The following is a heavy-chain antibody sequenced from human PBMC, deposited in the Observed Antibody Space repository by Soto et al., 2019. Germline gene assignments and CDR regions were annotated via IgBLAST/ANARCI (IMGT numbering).Heavy chain of an antibody. Sequence: PGESLKISCKGSGYSFTSYWIGWVRQMPGKGLEWMGIIYPGDSDTRYSSSFQGQVTISADKSISTAYLQWSSLKASDTAMYYCARRAQQQLVPLSYYYYYMDVWGKGTTVTVSS. V-gene: IGHV5-51*01. CDR3: ARRAQQQLVPLSYYYYYMDV. CDR2: IYPGDSDT. CDR1: GYSFTSYW. J-gene: IGHJ6*03. D-gene: IGHD6-13*01.